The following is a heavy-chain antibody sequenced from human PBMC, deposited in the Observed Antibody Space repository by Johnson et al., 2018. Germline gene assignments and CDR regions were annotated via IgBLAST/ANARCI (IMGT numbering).Heavy chain of an antibody. Sequence: VQLVQSGGGLVKXGGSLRLXCAASGFTFSSYSMNWVRQAPGKGLEWVSSISSSSSTIYYADSVKGGFTISRDNAKNSLKLKMNSLGDEDPAVYYCARDWGLYCSSTSCPGDYWGQGTLVTVSS. CDR2: ISSSSSTI. CDR3: ARDWGLYCSSTSCPGDY. D-gene: IGHD2-2*01. J-gene: IGHJ4*02. V-gene: IGHV3-21*01. CDR1: GFTFSSYS.